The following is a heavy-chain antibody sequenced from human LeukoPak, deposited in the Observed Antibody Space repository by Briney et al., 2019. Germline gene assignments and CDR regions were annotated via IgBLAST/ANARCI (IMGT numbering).Heavy chain of an antibody. V-gene: IGHV1-69*05. CDR3: ARHPSFITGTTVFDI. D-gene: IGHD1-7*01. Sequence: ASVKVSCKASGGTFSSYAISWVRQAPGQGLEWMGGIIPIFGTANYAQKFQGRVTITTDESTSTAYMELSSLRSEDTAVYYCARHPSFITGTTVFDIWGQGTMVTVSS. CDR2: IIPIFGTA. J-gene: IGHJ3*02. CDR1: GGTFSSYA.